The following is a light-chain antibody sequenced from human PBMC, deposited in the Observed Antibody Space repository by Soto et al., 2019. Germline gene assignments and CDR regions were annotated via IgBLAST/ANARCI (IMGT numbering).Light chain of an antibody. CDR3: AAWDDSLNGVI. CDR2: TNN. Sequence: QSVLTQPPTASGTPGQGVIISCSGSSSNIGINPVNWYQQLPGTAPKLLIYTNNQRPSGVPDRFSGSKSGTSASLAISGLHSEDEGDFYCAAWDDSLNGVIFGGGTKVTVL. J-gene: IGLJ2*01. V-gene: IGLV1-44*01. CDR1: SSNIGINP.